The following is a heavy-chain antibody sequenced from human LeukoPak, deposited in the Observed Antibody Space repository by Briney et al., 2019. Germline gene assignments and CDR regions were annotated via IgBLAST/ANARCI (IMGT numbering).Heavy chain of an antibody. Sequence: SETLSLTCSVSGGSISSHYWSWIRQSAGKGLEWIGRMYTSGSTDYNPSFQSRVTLSVDTSKNQFALRLTSVTAADTAVYYCAREMYYYDSSGYLAKTGFDYWGQGTLVTVSS. CDR3: AREMYYYDSSGYLAKTGFDY. D-gene: IGHD3-22*01. CDR2: MYTSGST. J-gene: IGHJ4*02. CDR1: GGSISSHY. V-gene: IGHV4-4*07.